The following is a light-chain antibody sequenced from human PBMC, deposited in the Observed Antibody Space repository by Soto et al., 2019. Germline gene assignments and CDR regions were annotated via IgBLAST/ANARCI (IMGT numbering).Light chain of an antibody. CDR1: QSITTW. CDR3: LEYSSYSWT. V-gene: IGKV1-5*03. CDR2: KAS. J-gene: IGKJ1*01. Sequence: DIQITQSPSTLSASVGDRVTITCRASQSITTWLAWYQQKPGKAPKLLIYKASTLESGVPSRFSGSGSGTEFTLTISSLQPFDFATYYCLEYSSYSWTFGQGTKVDIK.